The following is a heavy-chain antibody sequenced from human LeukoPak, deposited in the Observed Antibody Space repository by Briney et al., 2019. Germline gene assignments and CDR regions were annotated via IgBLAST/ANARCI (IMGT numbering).Heavy chain of an antibody. CDR1: GYTFTSYG. D-gene: IGHD3-10*01. J-gene: IGHJ6*02. CDR3: ATTRSGSYFYHGMDV. Sequence: ASVKVSCKASGYTFTSYGISWVRQAPGQGLEWMGWISAYNGNTNYAQKFQGRVTMTTDTSTSTAYMELRSLRSEDTAVYYCATTRSGSYFYHGMDVWGQGTTVTVSS. V-gene: IGHV1-18*01. CDR2: ISAYNGNT.